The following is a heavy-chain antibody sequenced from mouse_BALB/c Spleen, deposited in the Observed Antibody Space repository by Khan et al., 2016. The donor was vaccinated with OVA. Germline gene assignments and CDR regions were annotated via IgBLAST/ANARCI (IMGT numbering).Heavy chain of an antibody. V-gene: IGHV9-3-1*01. CDR1: GYTFTNYG. D-gene: IGHD1-1*01. CDR3: ARGSSRAMDY. J-gene: IGHJ4*01. Sequence: QIQLVQSGPELKKPEETVKISCKASGYTFTNYGMNWVKQAPGKGLKWMGWIYTYTGEPTYADDFKGRFAFSLESSASTAFLQINNLTNDDTATYFCARGSSRAMDYWGQGTSVTVSS. CDR2: IYTYTGEP.